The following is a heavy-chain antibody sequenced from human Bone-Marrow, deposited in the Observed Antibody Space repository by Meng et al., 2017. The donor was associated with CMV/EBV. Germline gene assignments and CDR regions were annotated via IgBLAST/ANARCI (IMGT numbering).Heavy chain of an antibody. CDR3: VRGGRNFDTSGFDY. J-gene: IGHJ4*01. V-gene: IGHV3-72*01. Sequence: GFTLSVHYMDWVRQAPGRGLEWVGRSRSKPNSYFTEYAAALKGRFTISRDDSKNSLYLQMNSLQAGDTAVYYCVRGGRNFDTSGFDYWGQGALVTVSS. CDR2: SRSKPNSYFT. CDR1: GFTLSVHY. D-gene: IGHD3-22*01.